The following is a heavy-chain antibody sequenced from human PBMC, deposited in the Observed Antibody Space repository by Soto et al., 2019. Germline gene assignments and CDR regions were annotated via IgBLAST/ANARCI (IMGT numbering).Heavy chain of an antibody. J-gene: IGHJ4*02. CDR2: IFWNDER. CDR3: ARALRDALTMYCFDS. V-gene: IGHV2-26*01. D-gene: IGHD2-2*01. CDR1: GFSLSKARMG. Sequence: QVTLKESGPVLVKPTETLTLTCTVSGFSLSKARMGVSWIRQPPGKALEWLAHIFWNDERSYNTSLKNRPTISKHTTKRQVVLTLTNVDPVDTGTYFCARALRDALTMYCFDSWGQGTLVTVSS.